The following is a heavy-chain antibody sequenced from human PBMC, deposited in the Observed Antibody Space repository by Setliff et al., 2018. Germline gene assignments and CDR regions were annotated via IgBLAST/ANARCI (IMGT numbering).Heavy chain of an antibody. CDR1: GYTFSTYG. CDR3: IVNMVRPVTGLDS. V-gene: IGHV1-18*01. J-gene: IGHJ4*02. CDR2: ISPYNGYI. Sequence: ASVKVSCKASGYTFSTYGIAWVRQAPGQGLEWMGWISPYNGYIIYAHKFQGRVAMTTDTSTGTAYMELSGLTSADTAIYYCIVNMVRPVTGLDSWGPGTLVTVSS. D-gene: IGHD2-15*01.